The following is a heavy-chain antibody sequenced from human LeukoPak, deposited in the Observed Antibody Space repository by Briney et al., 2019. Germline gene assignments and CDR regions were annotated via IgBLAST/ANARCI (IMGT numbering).Heavy chain of an antibody. CDR3: ARVSADSNYGDDYYYYYYMDV. CDR1: GYTFTSYD. J-gene: IGHJ6*03. Sequence: ASVKVSCKASGYTFTSYDINWVRQATGQGLEWMGWMNPNSGNTGYAQKFQGRVTMTRNTSISTAYMELSSLRSEDTAVYYCARVSADSNYGDDYYYYYYMDVWGKGTTVTVSS. V-gene: IGHV1-8*01. D-gene: IGHD4-11*01. CDR2: MNPNSGNT.